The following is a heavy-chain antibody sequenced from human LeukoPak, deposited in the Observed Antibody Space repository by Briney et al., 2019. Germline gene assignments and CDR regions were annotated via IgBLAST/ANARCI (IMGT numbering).Heavy chain of an antibody. V-gene: IGHV4-34*01. CDR2: INHSGST. Sequence: SETLSLTCTVSGGSISSYYWSWIRQPPGKGLEWIGEINHSGSTNYNPSLKSRVTISVDTSKNQFSLKLSSVTAADTAVYYCARRKLLDYWGQGTLVTVSS. CDR1: GGSISSYY. J-gene: IGHJ4*02. CDR3: ARRKLLDY. D-gene: IGHD2-15*01.